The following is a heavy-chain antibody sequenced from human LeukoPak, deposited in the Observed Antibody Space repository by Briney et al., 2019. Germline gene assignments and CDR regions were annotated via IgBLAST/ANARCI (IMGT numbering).Heavy chain of an antibody. J-gene: IGHJ4*02. Sequence: SEALSLTCTVSGGSISSSSYYWGWIRQPPGKGLEWIGSIYYSGSTYYNPSLKSRVTISVDTSKNQFSLKLSSVTAADTAVYYCARAMSIAARLQTIFDYWGQGTLVTVSS. CDR2: IYYSGST. V-gene: IGHV4-39*07. CDR3: ARAMSIAARLQTIFDY. D-gene: IGHD6-6*01. CDR1: GGSISSSSYY.